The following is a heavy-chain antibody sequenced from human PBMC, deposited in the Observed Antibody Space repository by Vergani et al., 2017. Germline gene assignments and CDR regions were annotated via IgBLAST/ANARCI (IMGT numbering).Heavy chain of an antibody. CDR3: AKGMTDIVLVAFDI. Sequence: EVQLVESGGGLVQPGRSLRLSCAASGFTFDDYAMHWVRQAPGKGLEWVSGISWNSGSIGYADSVKGRFTISRDNAKNSLYLQMNSLRAEDTALYYCAKGMTDIVLVAFDIWGQGTMVTVSS. CDR1: GFTFDDYA. D-gene: IGHD2-8*02. J-gene: IGHJ3*02. CDR2: ISWNSGSI. V-gene: IGHV3-9*01.